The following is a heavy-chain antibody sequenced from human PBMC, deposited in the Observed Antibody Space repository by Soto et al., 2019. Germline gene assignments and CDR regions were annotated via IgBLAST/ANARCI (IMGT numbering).Heavy chain of an antibody. CDR2: ISYDGSNK. CDR1: GFTFSSYG. J-gene: IGHJ4*02. CDR3: AKDGSADGIGGASRV. Sequence: QVQLVESGGGVVQPGRSLRLSCAASGFTFSSYGMHWVRQAPGKGLEWVAVISYDGSNKYYADSVKGRFTISRDNSKNTLYLQMNSLRAEDTAVYYCAKDGSADGIGGASRVWGQGTLVTVSS. D-gene: IGHD1-26*01. V-gene: IGHV3-30*18.